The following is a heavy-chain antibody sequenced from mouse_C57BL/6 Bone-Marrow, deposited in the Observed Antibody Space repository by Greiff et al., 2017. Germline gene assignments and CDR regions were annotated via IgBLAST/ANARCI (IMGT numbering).Heavy chain of an antibody. V-gene: IGHV1-55*01. J-gene: IGHJ2*01. Sequence: QVQLQQPGAELVKPGASVKMSCKASGYTFTSYWITWVKQRPGQGLEWIGDIYPGSGSTNYNEKFKSKATLTVDTSSSTAYMQLSSLTSEDSAVYYCAREGGSSGYVNYFDDWGQGTTLTVSS. CDR2: IYPGSGST. D-gene: IGHD3-2*02. CDR1: GYTFTSYW. CDR3: AREGGSSGYVNYFDD.